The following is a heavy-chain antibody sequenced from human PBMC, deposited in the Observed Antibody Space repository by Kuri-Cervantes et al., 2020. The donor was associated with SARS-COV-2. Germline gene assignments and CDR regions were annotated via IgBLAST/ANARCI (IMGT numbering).Heavy chain of an antibody. V-gene: IGHV1-46*01. D-gene: IGHD3-22*01. CDR1: GYTFTGYY. CDR3: ARDFRGSNYYDSSGPHDAFDI. Sequence: ASVKVSCKASGYTFTGYYMHWVRQAPGQGLEWMGIINPSGGSTSYAQKFQGRVTMTRDTSTSTVYMELSSLRSENTAVYYCARDFRGSNYYDSSGPHDAFDIWGQGTMVTVS. J-gene: IGHJ3*02. CDR2: INPSGGST.